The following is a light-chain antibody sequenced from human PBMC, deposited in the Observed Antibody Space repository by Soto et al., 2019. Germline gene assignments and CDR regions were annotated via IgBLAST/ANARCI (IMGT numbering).Light chain of an antibody. Sequence: EIVMTQSPATLSVSPGERVTLSCRASQSISINLAWYQRKPGQSPRLLFSGASTRATGVTVRFSGSGSGTEFTLSISSLQSEDFAVYYCQQHNNWPPTFGQGTKVEIK. V-gene: IGKV3-15*01. CDR2: GAS. J-gene: IGKJ1*01. CDR1: QSISIN. CDR3: QQHNNWPPT.